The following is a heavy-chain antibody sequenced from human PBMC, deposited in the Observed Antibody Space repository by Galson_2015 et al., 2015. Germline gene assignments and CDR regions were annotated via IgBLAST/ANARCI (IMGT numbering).Heavy chain of an antibody. J-gene: IGHJ5*02. CDR3: ARGTSSISGNWFDP. V-gene: IGHV3-48*02. D-gene: IGHD2-2*01. CDR2: ISSSSRTI. CDR1: GFTFSNYN. Sequence: SLRLSCAASGFTFSNYNMNWVRQAPGKGLERVSYISSSSRTIYYADSVKGRFTISRDNAKNSLYLQMNSLRDEDTAVYYCARGTSSISGNWFDPWGQGTLVTVSS.